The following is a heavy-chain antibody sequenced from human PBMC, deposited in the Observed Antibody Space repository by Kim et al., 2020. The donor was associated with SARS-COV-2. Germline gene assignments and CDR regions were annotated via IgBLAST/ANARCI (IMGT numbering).Heavy chain of an antibody. J-gene: IGHJ3*01. CDR3: STSSPSPSISGGAFDL. V-gene: IGHV4-59*01. D-gene: IGHD3-10*01. CDR1: GVSINGYY. CDR2: IYHSGTR. Sequence: SETLSLTCSVSGVSINGYYWTWIRQPPGKGLEWIGFIYHSGTRNYNPSPKSRVTMSLDTSKNQFSLKLTSVTAADTAAYYCSTSSPSPSISGGAFDLWGQGTGVTVSS.